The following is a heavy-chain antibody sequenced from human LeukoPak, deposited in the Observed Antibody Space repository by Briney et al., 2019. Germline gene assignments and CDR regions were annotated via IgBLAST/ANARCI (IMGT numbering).Heavy chain of an antibody. CDR2: INHSGST. CDR3: ARRYCSSTSCYGNWDY. CDR1: GGSFSGYY. Sequence: PSETLSLTCAVYGGSFSGYYWSWIRQPPGKGLEWIGEINHSGSTNYNPSLKSRVTISVDTSKNQFSLKLSSVTAADTAVYYCARRYCSSTSCYGNWDYWGQGTLVTVSS. J-gene: IGHJ4*02. V-gene: IGHV4-34*01. D-gene: IGHD2-2*01.